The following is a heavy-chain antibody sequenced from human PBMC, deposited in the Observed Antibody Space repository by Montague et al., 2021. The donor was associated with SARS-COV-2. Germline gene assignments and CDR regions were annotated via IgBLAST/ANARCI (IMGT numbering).Heavy chain of an antibody. CDR3: TALRRTDPFDY. D-gene: IGHD2-21*02. Sequence: CLRLSCAASGFTFTTHWMNWVRQAPGKGLEWVANINEDGSQKYYIDSVKGRFTISRGNARNSLFLQMTGLRAEDTAVYYCTALRRTDPFDYWGQGNLVTVSS. CDR1: GFTFTTHW. CDR2: INEDGSQK. V-gene: IGHV3-7*01. J-gene: IGHJ4*02.